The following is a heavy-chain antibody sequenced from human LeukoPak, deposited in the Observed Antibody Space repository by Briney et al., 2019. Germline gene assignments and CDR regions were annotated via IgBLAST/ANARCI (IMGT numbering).Heavy chain of an antibody. CDR1: GYTFTSYT. D-gene: IGHD5-12*01. J-gene: IGHJ4*02. V-gene: IGHV1-18*01. CDR3: ARQLSPDICFDY. Sequence: ASVKVSCKASGYTFTSYTMNWVRQAPGQGLEWLGWITPHNGNTNYAPKFLGRVTLTTDTSTSTAYMELRSLRSDDTAVYYCARQLSPDICFDYWDRGTLVTVSS. CDR2: ITPHNGNT.